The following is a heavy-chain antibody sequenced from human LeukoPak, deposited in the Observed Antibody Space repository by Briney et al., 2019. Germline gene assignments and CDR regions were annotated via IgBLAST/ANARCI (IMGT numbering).Heavy chain of an antibody. CDR1: GFTFSSYA. CDR3: AKERSITMIRGAPTGDAFDI. D-gene: IGHD3-10*01. Sequence: GGSLRLSCAASGFTFSSYAMSWVRQAPGKGLEWVSAISGSGGSTYYADSVKGRFTISRDNSKNTLYLQMNSLRAEDTAVYYCAKERSITMIRGAPTGDAFDIWGQGTMVTVSS. CDR2: ISGSGGST. J-gene: IGHJ3*02. V-gene: IGHV3-23*01.